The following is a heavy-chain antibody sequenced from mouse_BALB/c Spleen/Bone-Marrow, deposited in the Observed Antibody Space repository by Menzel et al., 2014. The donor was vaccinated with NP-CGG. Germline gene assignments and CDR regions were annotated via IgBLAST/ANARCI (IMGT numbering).Heavy chain of an antibody. D-gene: IGHD2-3*01. Sequence: QVQLKESGVELVKPGASVKLSCKASGYTFTSYYMYWVKQRPGQGLEWIGEINPSNGGTNFNEKFKSKATLTVDKSSSTAYMQLSSLTSEDSAVYYCTRSDGYYVPHWYFDVWGAGTTVTVSS. V-gene: IGHV1S81*02. CDR2: INPSNGGT. CDR1: GYTFTSYY. J-gene: IGHJ1*01. CDR3: TRSDGYYVPHWYFDV.